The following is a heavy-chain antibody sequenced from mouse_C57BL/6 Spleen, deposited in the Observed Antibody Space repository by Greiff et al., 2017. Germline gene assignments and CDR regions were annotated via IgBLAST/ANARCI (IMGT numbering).Heavy chain of an antibody. Sequence: EVQVVESGGGLVKPGGSLKLSCAASGFTFSDYGMHWVRQAPEKGLEWVAYISSGSSTIYYADTVKGRFTISRDNAKNTLFLQMTSLRSEDTAMYYCARPGDYGSSWGFAYWGQGTLVTVSA. CDR1: GFTFSDYG. CDR3: ARPGDYGSSWGFAY. J-gene: IGHJ3*01. CDR2: ISSGSSTI. V-gene: IGHV5-17*01. D-gene: IGHD1-1*01.